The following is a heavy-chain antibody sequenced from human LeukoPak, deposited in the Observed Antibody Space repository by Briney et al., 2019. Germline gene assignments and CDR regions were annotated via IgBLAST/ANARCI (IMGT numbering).Heavy chain of an antibody. CDR1: GFTFSSYA. J-gene: IGHJ4*02. Sequence: GGSLRLSCAASGFTFSSYAMSWARQAPGKGLEWVSAISGSGGSTYYADSVKGRFTISRDNSKNTLYLQMNSLRAEDTAVYYCAKASIGYCSGGSCRPLDYWGQGTLVTVSS. D-gene: IGHD2-15*01. CDR2: ISGSGGST. CDR3: AKASIGYCSGGSCRPLDY. V-gene: IGHV3-23*01.